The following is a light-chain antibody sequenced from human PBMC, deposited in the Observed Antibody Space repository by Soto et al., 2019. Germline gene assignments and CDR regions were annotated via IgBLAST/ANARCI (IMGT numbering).Light chain of an antibody. J-gene: IGLJ3*02. CDR3: SAYTGSRTRV. Sequence: QSALTQPASVSGSPGQSVTISCTGTSSDVGGYNYVSWYQQHPGTAPKLMIYEVSNRPSGVSNRCSGSKSGNTASLTISGRQAEAAADYQSSAYTGSRTRVFGGGTKLTVL. V-gene: IGLV2-14*01. CDR1: SSDVGGYNY. CDR2: EVS.